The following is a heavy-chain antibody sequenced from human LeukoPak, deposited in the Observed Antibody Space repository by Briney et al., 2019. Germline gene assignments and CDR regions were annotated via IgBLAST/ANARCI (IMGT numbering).Heavy chain of an antibody. CDR1: GDSVTSGGYS. D-gene: IGHD3-10*01. J-gene: IGHJ4*02. CDR3: RSGLYYPGSGSFDY. V-gene: IGHV4-31*03. CDR2: IYYTGST. Sequence: SQTLSLTCTVSGDSVTSGGYSWNWIRQHPVKGLEWIGYIYYTGSTNYNPSLKSRINISADTSKNQFSLKLKSVTAADTAIYCERSGLYYPGSGSFDYWGQGALVTVSS.